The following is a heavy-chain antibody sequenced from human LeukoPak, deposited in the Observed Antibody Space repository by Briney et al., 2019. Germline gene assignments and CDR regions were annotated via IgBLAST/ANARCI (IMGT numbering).Heavy chain of an antibody. CDR1: GGSISSYY. V-gene: IGHV4-59*01. Sequence: SETLSLTCTVSGGSISSYYWSWIRQPPGKGLVWIGYIYYSGSTNYNPSLKSRVTISIDTSKNQFSLELSSVTAADTAGYYGARDYTSGYHNWFDPWGQGTLVTVSS. J-gene: IGHJ5*02. D-gene: IGHD3-3*01. CDR2: IYYSGST. CDR3: ARDYTSGYHNWFDP.